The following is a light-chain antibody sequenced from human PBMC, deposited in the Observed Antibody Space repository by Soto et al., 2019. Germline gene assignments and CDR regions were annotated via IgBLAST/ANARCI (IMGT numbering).Light chain of an antibody. CDR1: QGISTY. V-gene: IGKV1-39*01. Sequence: DIPITQSPSALSASVRDRATLTCRASQGISTYLAWYQQKPGKVPKLLIYAASSLQSGVPSRFSGSGSGTDFTLTISSLQPEDFATYSCQQSYNSPQTFGQGAKVDI. J-gene: IGKJ1*01. CDR3: QQSYNSPQT. CDR2: AAS.